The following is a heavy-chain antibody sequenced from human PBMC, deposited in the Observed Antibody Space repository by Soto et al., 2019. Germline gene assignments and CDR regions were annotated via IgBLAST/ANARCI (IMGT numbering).Heavy chain of an antibody. V-gene: IGHV3-30*18. CDR2: ISYDGSIK. CDR3: ANTYCSGGSCYPFYFDY. CDR1: GFTLNSYG. Sequence: QVQLVESGGGVVQPEKSLRLSCAASGFTLNSYGMHWVRQAPGKGLEWVAVISYDGSIKYYADSVKGRFTISRDNSKNTLYLQMNSLRADDMAVYYCANTYCSGGSCYPFYFDYWGQGTLVTVSS. D-gene: IGHD2-15*01. J-gene: IGHJ4*02.